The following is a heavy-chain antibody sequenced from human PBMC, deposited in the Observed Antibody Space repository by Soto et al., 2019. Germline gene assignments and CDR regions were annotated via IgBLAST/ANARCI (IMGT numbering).Heavy chain of an antibody. D-gene: IGHD2-2*02. CDR3: ARLPGIPLLYGMDV. CDR2: IYPGDSDT. Sequence: GKGLEWMGIIYPGDSDTRYSPSFQGQVTISADKSISTAYLQWSSLKASDTAMYYCARLPGIPLLYGMDVWGQGTTVTGYS. J-gene: IGHJ6*02. V-gene: IGHV5-51*01.